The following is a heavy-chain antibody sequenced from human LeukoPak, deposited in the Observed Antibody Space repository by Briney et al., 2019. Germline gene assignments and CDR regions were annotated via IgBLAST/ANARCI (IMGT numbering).Heavy chain of an antibody. Sequence: GGSLRLSCAASGFTFSSYAMHWVRQAPGKGLEYVSAISSNGGSTYYANSVKGRFTISRDNSKNTLYLQMGSLRAEDMAVYYCARSAVTDDLDYWGQGTLVNVSS. V-gene: IGHV3-64*01. CDR3: ARSAVTDDLDY. D-gene: IGHD4-17*01. CDR2: ISSNGGST. J-gene: IGHJ4*02. CDR1: GFTFSSYA.